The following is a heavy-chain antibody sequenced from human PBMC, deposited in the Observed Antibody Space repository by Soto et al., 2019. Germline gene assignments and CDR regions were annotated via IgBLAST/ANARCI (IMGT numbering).Heavy chain of an antibody. CDR3: AREREGAVAQYYFDY. CDR1: GFTFSSYA. J-gene: IGHJ4*02. D-gene: IGHD6-19*01. Sequence: QVQLVESGGGVVQPGRSLRLSCAASGFTFSSYAMHWVRQAPGKGLEWVAVISYDGSNKYYADSVKGRFTISRDNSKNTLYLQMNSLRAEDKAVYYCAREREGAVAQYYFDYWGQGTLVTVSS. V-gene: IGHV3-30-3*01. CDR2: ISYDGSNK.